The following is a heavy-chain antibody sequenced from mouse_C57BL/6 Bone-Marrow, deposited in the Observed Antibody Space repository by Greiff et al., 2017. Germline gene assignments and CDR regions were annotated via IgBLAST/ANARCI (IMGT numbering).Heavy chain of an antibody. J-gene: IGHJ4*01. V-gene: IGHV5-17*01. CDR1: GFTFSDYG. CDR2: ISSGSSTI. CDR3: ARNYYGSRYAMDY. Sequence: EVQLVESGGGLVKPGGSLKLSCAASGFTFSDYGMHWVRQAPEKGLEWVAYISSGSSTIYYADTVKGRFTISRDNAKNTLFLQMTSLWSEDTAMYYCARNYYGSRYAMDYWGQGTSVTVSS. D-gene: IGHD1-1*01.